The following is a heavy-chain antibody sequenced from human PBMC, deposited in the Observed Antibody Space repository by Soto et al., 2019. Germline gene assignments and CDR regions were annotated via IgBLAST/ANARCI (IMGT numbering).Heavy chain of an antibody. D-gene: IGHD6-19*01. V-gene: IGHV1-69*13. CDR3: GRAMGGSSGWYAYYHSCIDV. CDR1: VGTFSSYA. Sequence: SVKVSCKASVGTFSSYAISWVRQAPGQGLEWMGGIIPIFGTANYAQKFQGRVTITADESTSTAYMELSSLRSEDTAVYYGGRAMGGSSGWYAYYHSCIDVCGQGTTVTVSS. J-gene: IGHJ6*02. CDR2: IIPIFGTA.